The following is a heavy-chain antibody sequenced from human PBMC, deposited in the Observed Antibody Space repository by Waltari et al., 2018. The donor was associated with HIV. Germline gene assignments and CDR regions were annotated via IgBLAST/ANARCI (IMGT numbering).Heavy chain of an antibody. J-gene: IGHJ4*02. CDR3: VAEVGPRDFGN. V-gene: IGHV3-30*03. CDR2: ITYDAGGI. Sequence: QVQLVESGGGVVQPGGSLRLSCAASGFTFSDNAMHWVRKASGKGPEGLTFITYDAGGIFYADSVRGRFTVSRDNSKNTQFLQMNSLRPEDAAVYFCVAEVGPRDFGNWGQGVLVTVSS. CDR1: GFTFSDNA. D-gene: IGHD1-26*01.